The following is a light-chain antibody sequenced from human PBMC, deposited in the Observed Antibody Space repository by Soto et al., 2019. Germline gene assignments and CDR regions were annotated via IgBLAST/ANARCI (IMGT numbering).Light chain of an antibody. CDR3: SSYAGGNNIMV. J-gene: IGLJ2*01. CDR1: SSDVGAYNY. Sequence: QSALPQPPSASGSPGQSFTISCTGTSSDVGAYNYVSWYQQEPGKAPKLMIYAVNKRPSGVPDRFSGSKSGNTASLTVSGLRAEDEADYFCSSYAGGNNIMVFGGGTQLTVL. V-gene: IGLV2-8*01. CDR2: AVN.